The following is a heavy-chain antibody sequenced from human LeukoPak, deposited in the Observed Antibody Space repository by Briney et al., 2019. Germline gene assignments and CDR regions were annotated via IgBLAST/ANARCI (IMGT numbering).Heavy chain of an antibody. J-gene: IGHJ1*01. CDR3: ARVFSSGWAAEYFQH. CDR1: GFIFSNYA. CDR2: ITSSSSYI. D-gene: IGHD6-19*01. Sequence: PGGSLRLSCAASGFIFSNYAMNWVRRAPGRGLEWVSSITSSSSYIYYADSVKGRFTISRDNAKNSLYLQMNSLRAEDTAVYYCARVFSSGWAAEYFQHWGQGTLVTVSS. V-gene: IGHV3-21*01.